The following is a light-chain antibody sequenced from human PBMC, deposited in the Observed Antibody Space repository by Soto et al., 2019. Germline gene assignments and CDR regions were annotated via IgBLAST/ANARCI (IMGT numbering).Light chain of an antibody. V-gene: IGKV3-20*01. Sequence: EIVLTQSPGTLSLSPGERATLSCRASQSVSSSYLAWYQQKPGQALRLLIYGASSRATGIPDRFSGSGSGTDFTLTISRLEPEDFAVYYCQQYGSSPTTIGQGTKVEIK. CDR1: QSVSSSY. CDR2: GAS. J-gene: IGKJ1*01. CDR3: QQYGSSPTT.